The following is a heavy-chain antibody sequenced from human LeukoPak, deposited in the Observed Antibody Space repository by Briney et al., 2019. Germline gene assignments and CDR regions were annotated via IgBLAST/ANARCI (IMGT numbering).Heavy chain of an antibody. CDR3: VRIGYSSNSLGIDY. CDR1: GFTFSSYG. J-gene: IGHJ4*02. CDR2: IRYDGINK. Sequence: PGGSLRLSCEGSGFTFSSYGTHWVCQAPGKGLEWVSFIRYDGINKYYADSVKGRFTLSRDNAKNTLYLQMNSLRDEETAVYYCVRIGYSSNSLGIDYWGQGTLVTVSS. V-gene: IGHV3-30*02. D-gene: IGHD5-12*01.